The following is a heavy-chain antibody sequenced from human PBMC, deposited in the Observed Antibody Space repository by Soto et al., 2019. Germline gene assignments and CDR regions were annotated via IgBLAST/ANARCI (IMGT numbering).Heavy chain of an antibody. Sequence: SETLSLTCTVSGGSISSSSYYWGWIRQPPGKGLEWIGTIYYTGSTYYNPSLKSRVTISVDTSKNQFSLKLSSVTAADTVVYYCARHLMATVTRWFDPWGQGTLVTVSS. CDR3: ARHLMATVTRWFDP. CDR1: GGSISSSSYY. CDR2: IYYTGST. D-gene: IGHD4-17*01. V-gene: IGHV4-39*01. J-gene: IGHJ5*02.